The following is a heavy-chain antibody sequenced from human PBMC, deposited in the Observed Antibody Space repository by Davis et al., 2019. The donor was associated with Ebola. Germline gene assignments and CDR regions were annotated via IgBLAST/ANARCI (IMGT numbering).Heavy chain of an antibody. CDR3: ARESYYRWELLDY. J-gene: IGHJ4*02. D-gene: IGHD1-26*01. Sequence: AASVKVSCKASGYTFTTYYIHWVRQAPGRGLEWMGIIIPSGGTTNYAQKLQGRVTMTTDTSTSTAYMELRSLRSDDTAVYYCARESYYRWELLDYWGQGTLVTVSS. CDR1: GYTFTTYY. CDR2: IIPSGGTT. V-gene: IGHV1-46*01.